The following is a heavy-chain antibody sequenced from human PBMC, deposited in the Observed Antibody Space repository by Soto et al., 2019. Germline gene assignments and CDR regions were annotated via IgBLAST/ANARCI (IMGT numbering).Heavy chain of an antibody. V-gene: IGHV4-61*01. J-gene: IGHJ4*02. D-gene: IGHD2-15*01. Sequence: PSETLSLTCTVSGGSVSSGSYYWSWIRQPPGKGLEWIGYIYYSGSTNYNPSLKSRVTISVDTSKNQFSLKLSSVTAADTAVYYCARGEVVALGYWGQGTLVTVSS. CDR1: GGSVSSGSYY. CDR2: IYYSGST. CDR3: ARGEVVALGY.